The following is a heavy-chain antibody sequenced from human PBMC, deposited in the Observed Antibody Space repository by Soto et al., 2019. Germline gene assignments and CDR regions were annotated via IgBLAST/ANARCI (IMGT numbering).Heavy chain of an antibody. V-gene: IGHV1-69*14. CDR1: GGTFSSYS. J-gene: IGHJ6*01. D-gene: IGHD3-3*01. CDR3: AIRTSVFGVVAMGGLEV. CDR2: IIPIFPTA. Sequence: QVQLVQSGAELKKPGSSVRVSCQASGGTFSSYSVNWVRQAPGQGLEWMGGIIPIFPTADHAQRFQGRVTITADKSTNTAYMELSSLRSDDTAVYSCAIRTSVFGVVAMGGLEVWGQGTTVTVSS.